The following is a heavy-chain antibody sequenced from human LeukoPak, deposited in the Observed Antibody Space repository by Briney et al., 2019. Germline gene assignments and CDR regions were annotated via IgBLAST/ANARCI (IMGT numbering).Heavy chain of an antibody. D-gene: IGHD6-6*01. CDR1: GGSISSGGYF. CDR2: ISYSGST. Sequence: PSETLSLTCTVSGGSISSGGYFWSWIRQHPGKGLEWIGYISYSGSTYYNPSLKSRVTISVDTSKNQFSLKLSSVSAADTPVYYCASAPYSSSTVDYWGQGTLVTVSS. J-gene: IGHJ4*02. V-gene: IGHV4-31*03. CDR3: ASAPYSSSTVDY.